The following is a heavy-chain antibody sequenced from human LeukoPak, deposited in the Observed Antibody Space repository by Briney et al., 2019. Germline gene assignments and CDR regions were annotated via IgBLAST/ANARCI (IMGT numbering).Heavy chain of an antibody. CDR2: IYYSGST. J-gene: IGHJ6*02. CDR1: GGSISSYY. V-gene: IGHV4-59*01. Sequence: SETLSLTCTVSGGSISSYYWSWIRQPPGKGLEWIGYIYYSGSTNYNPSLKSRVTISVDTSKNQFSLKLSSVTAADTAVYYCARVIREITMVPHPPGMDVWGQGTTVTVSS. D-gene: IGHD3-10*01. CDR3: ARVIREITMVPHPPGMDV.